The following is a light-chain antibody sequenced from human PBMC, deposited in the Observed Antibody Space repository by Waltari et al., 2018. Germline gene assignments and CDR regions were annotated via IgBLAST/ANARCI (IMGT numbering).Light chain of an antibody. CDR2: KAS. Sequence: DIQMTQSPSTLSASVGDRVTITCRASQRFSTCLAWNQQKPGKPPRLLIYKASTLDSGVPSRFSGSGSGSEFTLTITSLQPNDFATYFCQQYNNYPWTFGQGTKVEIK. CDR1: QRFSTC. CDR3: QQYNNYPWT. J-gene: IGKJ1*01. V-gene: IGKV1-5*03.